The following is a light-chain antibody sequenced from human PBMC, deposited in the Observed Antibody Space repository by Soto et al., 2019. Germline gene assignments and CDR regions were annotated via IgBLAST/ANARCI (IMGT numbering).Light chain of an antibody. CDR1: QSVLYSSNNKNY. V-gene: IGKV4-1*01. CDR3: QQYYETPLT. CDR2: WAS. Sequence: DIVMTQSPDSLTVSLGERATINCKSSQSVLYSSNNKNYLAWYQQKPGQPPKLLIHWASNREFGVPDRFSGSGSGTDFTLTISSLQTEDVAVYYCQQYYETPLTFGQGTKVEIK. J-gene: IGKJ1*01.